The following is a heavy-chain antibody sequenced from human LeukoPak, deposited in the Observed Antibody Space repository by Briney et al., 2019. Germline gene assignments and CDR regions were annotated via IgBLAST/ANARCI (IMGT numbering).Heavy chain of an antibody. CDR3: ARDQEGFDY. CDR2: IYPRDGST. J-gene: IGHJ4*02. V-gene: IGHV1-46*01. Sequence: ASVKVSCKASGYTFTSNYIHWVRQAPGQGLEWMGMIYPRDGSTSSAQKFQGRVTVTRDTSTSTVHMELSGLRSEDTAVYYCARDQEGFDYWGQGTLVTVSS. CDR1: GYTFTSNY.